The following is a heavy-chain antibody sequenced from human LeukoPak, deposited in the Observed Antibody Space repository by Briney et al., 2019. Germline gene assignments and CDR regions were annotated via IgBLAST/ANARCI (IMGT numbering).Heavy chain of an antibody. J-gene: IGHJ4*02. CDR1: GGSISSYY. D-gene: IGHD5-18*01. Sequence: PSETLSLTCTVSGGSISSYYWSWLRQPPGKGLEWIGEINHSGSTNYNPSLKSRVTISVDTSKNQFSLKLSSVTAADTAVYYCAIIQLWLDYWGQGTLVTVSS. CDR2: INHSGST. V-gene: IGHV4-34*01. CDR3: AIIQLWLDY.